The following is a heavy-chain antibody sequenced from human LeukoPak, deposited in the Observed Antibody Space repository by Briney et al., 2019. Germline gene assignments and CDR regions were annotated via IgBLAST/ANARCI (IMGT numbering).Heavy chain of an antibody. Sequence: GGSLRLSCAASGFTVSSNYMSWVRQAPGKGLEWVSVIYSGGSTYYADSVKGRFTTSRHNSKNTLYLQMNSLRAEDTAVYYCARGEFDFWSGYLNWFDPWGQGTLVTVSS. CDR3: ARGEFDFWSGYLNWFDP. D-gene: IGHD3-3*01. J-gene: IGHJ5*02. CDR2: IYSGGST. V-gene: IGHV3-53*04. CDR1: GFTVSSNY.